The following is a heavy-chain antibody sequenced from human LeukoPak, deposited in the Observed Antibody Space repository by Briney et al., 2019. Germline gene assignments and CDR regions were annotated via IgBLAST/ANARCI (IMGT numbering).Heavy chain of an antibody. J-gene: IGHJ4*02. CDR2: ISGSGLSI. V-gene: IGHV3-48*03. Sequence: GGSLRLSCVASGSLFNNYEMNWVRQAPGKGLEWVSYISGSGLSIYYADSVKGRFTISRDNAKNSLYLQMNSLRAEDTAVYYCAKEEGRVGAIDYWGQGTLVTVSS. CDR1: GSLFNNYE. D-gene: IGHD1-26*01. CDR3: AKEEGRVGAIDY.